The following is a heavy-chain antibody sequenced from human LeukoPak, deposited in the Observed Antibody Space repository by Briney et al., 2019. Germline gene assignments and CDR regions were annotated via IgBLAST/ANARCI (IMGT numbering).Heavy chain of an antibody. CDR1: GDSVSSNSAA. Sequence: SQTLLLTCAIFGDSVSSNSAAWNWIRQSPSRGLEWLGRTYYRSKWYNDYAVSMKGRISISPDTSKNQLSLQMSSVTPEDTAVYYCAREGHNWNYDCFDSWGQGILVTVSS. CDR3: AREGHNWNYDCFDS. V-gene: IGHV6-1*01. D-gene: IGHD1-7*01. J-gene: IGHJ4*02. CDR2: TYYRSKWYN.